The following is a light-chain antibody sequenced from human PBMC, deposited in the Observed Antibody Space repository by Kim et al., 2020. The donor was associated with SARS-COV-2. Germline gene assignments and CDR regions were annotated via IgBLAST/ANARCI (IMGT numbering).Light chain of an antibody. CDR2: RDN. CDR1: SNHVGYQG. V-gene: IGLV10-54*01. Sequence: RQPATPACTGTSNHVGYQGAVWLQQHQGHPPKLLSYRDNNRPSGISERFSASRSGNTASLTISGLQSEDEADYYCAAWDISLTGWVFGGGTQLTVL. CDR3: AAWDISLTGWV. J-gene: IGLJ3*02.